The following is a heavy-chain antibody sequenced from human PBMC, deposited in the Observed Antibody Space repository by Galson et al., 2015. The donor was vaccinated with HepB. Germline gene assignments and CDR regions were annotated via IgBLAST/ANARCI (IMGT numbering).Heavy chain of an antibody. J-gene: IGHJ3*02. Sequence: SLRLSCAASGFTVSSNYMSWVRQAPGKGLEWVSVIYSGGSTYYADSVKGRFTISRDNSKNTLYLQMNSLRAEDTAVYYCARDGPSRLGTTGSDGGGNQNAFDIWGQGTMVTVSS. CDR3: ARDGPSRLGTTGSDGGGNQNAFDI. CDR2: IYSGGST. D-gene: IGHD1-1*01. V-gene: IGHV3-66*02. CDR1: GFTVSSNY.